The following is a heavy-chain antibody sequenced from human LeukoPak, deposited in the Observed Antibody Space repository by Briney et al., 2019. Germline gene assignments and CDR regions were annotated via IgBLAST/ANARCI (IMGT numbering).Heavy chain of an antibody. CDR1: GFTFSSYA. D-gene: IGHD3-22*01. Sequence: GGSLRLSGAASGFTFSSYAMSWVRQAPGKGLEWVSAISGSGGTTYYADSVKGRFTISRDNSGNTLYLQMNSLRAEDTAIYFCARDWETLTYYDSSGQEYWGQGTMVTVSS. CDR3: ARDWETLTYYDSSGQEY. V-gene: IGHV3-23*01. J-gene: IGHJ3*01. CDR2: ISGSGGTT.